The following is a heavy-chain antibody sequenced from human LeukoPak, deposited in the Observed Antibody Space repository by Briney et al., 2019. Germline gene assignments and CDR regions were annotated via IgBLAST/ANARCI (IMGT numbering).Heavy chain of an antibody. J-gene: IGHJ4*02. CDR3: ARDPGSYYDY. D-gene: IGHD1-26*01. CDR2: ITGSGDST. Sequence: GGSLRLSCAASGFTFNNYAMTWVRQSPGKGLEWVSAITGSGDSTYYADSVKGRFTISRDNSKNTLYLQMGSLRAEDMAVYYCARDPGSYYDYWGQGTLVTVSS. CDR1: GFTFNNYA. V-gene: IGHV3-23*01.